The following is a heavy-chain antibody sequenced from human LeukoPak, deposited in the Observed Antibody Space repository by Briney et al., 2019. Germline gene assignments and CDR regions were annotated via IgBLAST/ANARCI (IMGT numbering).Heavy chain of an antibody. CDR3: ARDSVDGSGTYYNDSPDY. CDR1: GYTFSSYG. Sequence: GASVKVSCKASGYTFSSYGISWVRQAPGQGLEWMGWMSAYNGNTDYAQNLRGRLIMTTDTSTSTAYMELRSLRSDDTAVYYCARDSVDGSGTYYNDSPDYWGQGTLVTVSS. CDR2: MSAYNGNT. J-gene: IGHJ4*02. D-gene: IGHD3-10*01. V-gene: IGHV1-18*01.